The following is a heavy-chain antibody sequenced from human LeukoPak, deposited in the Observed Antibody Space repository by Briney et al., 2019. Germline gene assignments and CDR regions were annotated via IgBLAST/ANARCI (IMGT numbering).Heavy chain of an antibody. D-gene: IGHD3-9*01. CDR1: GYTFTSYD. J-gene: IGHJ4*02. Sequence: GASVKVSCKASGYTFTSYDINWVRQATGQGLEWMGWMNPNSGNTGYAQKFQGRVTMTRNTSISTAYMELSSLRSEDTAVYYCARTYYDILSGYYYFDYCGQGTLVTVSS. CDR3: ARTYYDILSGYYYFDY. CDR2: MNPNSGNT. V-gene: IGHV1-8*01.